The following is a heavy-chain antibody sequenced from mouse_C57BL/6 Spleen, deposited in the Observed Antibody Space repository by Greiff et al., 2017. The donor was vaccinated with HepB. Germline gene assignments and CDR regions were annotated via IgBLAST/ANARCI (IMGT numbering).Heavy chain of an antibody. D-gene: IGHD2-5*01. Sequence: ESGPGLVKPSQSLSLTCSVTGYSITSGYYWDWIRQFPGNKLEWMGYISYDGSNNYNPSLKNRISITRDTSKNQFFLKLNSVTTEDTATYYCARGEAYYSNSPFAYWGQGTLVTVSA. CDR2: ISYDGSN. CDR1: GYSITSGYY. J-gene: IGHJ3*01. CDR3: ARGEAYYSNSPFAY. V-gene: IGHV3-6*01.